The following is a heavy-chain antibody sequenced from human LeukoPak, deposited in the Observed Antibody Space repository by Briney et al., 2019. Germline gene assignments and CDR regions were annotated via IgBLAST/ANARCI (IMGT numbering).Heavy chain of an antibody. CDR3: ARGQQLVKTD. D-gene: IGHD6-13*01. CDR1: GFTFSTYG. J-gene: IGHJ4*02. CDR2: IWYDGSIK. Sequence: GRSLRLSCAASGFTFSTYGMHWVRQAPGKGLEWVAVIWYDGSIKDYADSVKGRFTISRDNSKNTMYLQMNSLRAEDTVVYYCARGQQLVKTDWGQGTLVTVSS. V-gene: IGHV3-33*01.